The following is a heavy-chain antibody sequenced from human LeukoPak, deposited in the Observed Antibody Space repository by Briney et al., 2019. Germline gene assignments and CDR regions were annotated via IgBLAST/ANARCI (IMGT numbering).Heavy chain of an antibody. CDR2: IYSSGST. CDR1: GGSISTYY. Sequence: PSETLSLTCTVSGGSISTYYWSWIRQPAGKGLEWIGRIYSSGSTTYNPSLKSRVTMSIDTSNNQFSLKVTSVTAADTAVYYCARRDDFFDSWGQGTLVTVSS. CDR3: ARRDDFFDS. V-gene: IGHV4-4*07. J-gene: IGHJ4*02.